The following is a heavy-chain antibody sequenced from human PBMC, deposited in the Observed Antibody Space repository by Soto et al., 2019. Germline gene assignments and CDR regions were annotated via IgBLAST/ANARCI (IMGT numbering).Heavy chain of an antibody. D-gene: IGHD2-15*01. CDR3: ARDKARLQLGGNYYYILDV. J-gene: IGHJ6*02. CDR2: IMPVSRTP. V-gene: IGHV1-69*12. CDR1: GGTFSNSA. Sequence: QVQLDQSGAEVKKPGSSVKLSCKASGGTFSNSAISWVRQAPGQGLEWMGGIMPVSRTPDYAQKFQGRVNITADESTTTAYMEVSGLKPDDTAVYYCARDKARLQLGGNYYYILDVWGQGTTVTVFS.